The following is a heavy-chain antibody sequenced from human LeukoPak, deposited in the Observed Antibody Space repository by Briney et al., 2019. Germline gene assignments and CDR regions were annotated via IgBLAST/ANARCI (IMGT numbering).Heavy chain of an antibody. CDR1: GYTFTGYY. CDR3: ARAKGFRESKYYFDY. D-gene: IGHD3-10*01. CDR2: INHNSGGT. V-gene: IGHV1-2*02. J-gene: IGHJ4*02. Sequence: ASVKVSCKASGYTFTGYYMHWVRQVPGQGLEWMGWINHNSGGTNYAQKFQGRVTMTRDTSISTAYMELSRLRSDDTAVYYCARAKGFRESKYYFDYWGQGTLVTVSS.